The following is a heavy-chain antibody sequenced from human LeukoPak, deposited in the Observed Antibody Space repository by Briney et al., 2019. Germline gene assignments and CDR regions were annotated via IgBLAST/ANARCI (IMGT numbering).Heavy chain of an antibody. CDR2: INQDGTEK. V-gene: IGHV3-7*03. CDR1: GFTFSSYW. CDR3: ARGPLIAAAGTW. J-gene: IGHJ4*02. Sequence: QPGGSLRLSCAASGFTFSSYWMSWVRQAPGEGLEWVAKINQDGTEKAYVDSVRGRFTISRDNAKNSLFLQMNSLRAEDTVVYYCARGPLIAAAGTWWGQGTLVTVSS. D-gene: IGHD6-13*01.